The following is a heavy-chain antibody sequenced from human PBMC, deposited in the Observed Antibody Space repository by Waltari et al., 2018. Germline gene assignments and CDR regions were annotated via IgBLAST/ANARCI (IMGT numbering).Heavy chain of an antibody. CDR1: GFTFSNYA. D-gene: IGHD7-27*01. CDR2: ISGSGDST. J-gene: IGHJ4*02. V-gene: IGHV3-23*01. CDR3: AKGGDHGY. Sequence: EVQLLQSGGGLVQPGGSLRLSCAASGFTFSNYAMSWVRQAPGKGLEWVSAISGSGDSTEYADSVKGWFTISRDNSKNTLYLQVNSLRAEDTAVYYCAKGGDHGYWGQGTLVTVSS.